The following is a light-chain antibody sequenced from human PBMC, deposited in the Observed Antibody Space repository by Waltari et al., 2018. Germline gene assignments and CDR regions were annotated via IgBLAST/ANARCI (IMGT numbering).Light chain of an antibody. J-gene: IGKJ1*01. CDR1: QSVGRF. CDR2: QAS. CDR3: QNHERLPAT. Sequence: ELVLTQSPGTLSLSPGERATLARRASQSVGRFLAWYQQKPGQAPRLLIYQASNRATGIPDRFSGSGSGTDFSLTISRLEPEDFAVYYCQNHERLPATFGQGTKVEI. V-gene: IGKV3-20*01.